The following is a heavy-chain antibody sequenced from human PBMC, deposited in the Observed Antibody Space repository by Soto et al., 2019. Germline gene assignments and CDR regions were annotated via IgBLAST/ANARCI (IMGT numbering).Heavy chain of an antibody. V-gene: IGHV3-23*01. J-gene: IGHJ4*02. CDR3: AKDRKSGSGWYWDY. CDR1: GFTFSSFA. D-gene: IGHD6-19*01. CDR2: ISGSGGST. Sequence: GRSLRLSCAASGFTFSSFAMSWVRQAPGKGLEWVSGISGSGGSTYYADSVEGRFTISRDNSKNTLYLQMNSLRGEDTAVYYCAKDRKSGSGWYWDYWGQGTLVTVSS.